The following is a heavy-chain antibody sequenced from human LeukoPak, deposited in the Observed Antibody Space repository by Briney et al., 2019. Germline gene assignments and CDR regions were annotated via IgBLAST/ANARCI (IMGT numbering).Heavy chain of an antibody. D-gene: IGHD3-10*01. Sequence: SETLSLTCAVYGGSFSGYYCSWIRQPPGKGLEWIGEINHSGSTNYNPSLKSRVTISVDTSKNQFSLKLSSVTAADTAVYYCARDASMVRGVLHYYYGMDVWGQGNTVTVSS. V-gene: IGHV4-34*01. CDR2: INHSGST. J-gene: IGHJ6*02. CDR1: GGSFSGYY. CDR3: ARDASMVRGVLHYYYGMDV.